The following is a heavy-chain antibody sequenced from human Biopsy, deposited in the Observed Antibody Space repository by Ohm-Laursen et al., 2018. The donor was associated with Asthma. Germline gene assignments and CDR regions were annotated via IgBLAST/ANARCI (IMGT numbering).Heavy chain of an antibody. D-gene: IGHD1-7*01. CDR3: ARDPHNSYLASLRTKFNYYYYGMDV. Sequence: GASVKVSCKASGGTFSSYAIGWVRQAPGQGLEWMGGIIPIFGTTNYAQRFQGRVTITADESTSTAYMELSSLRSEDTAVYYCARDPHNSYLASLRTKFNYYYYGMDVWGQGTTVTVSS. V-gene: IGHV1-69*13. CDR1: GGTFSSYA. J-gene: IGHJ6*02. CDR2: IIPIFGTT.